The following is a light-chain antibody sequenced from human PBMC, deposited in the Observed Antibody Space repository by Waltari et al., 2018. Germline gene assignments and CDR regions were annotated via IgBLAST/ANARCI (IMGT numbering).Light chain of an antibody. V-gene: IGKV3-20*01. CDR1: QSVGRS. CDR3: QKYESLPAT. CDR2: DAS. J-gene: IGKJ1*01. Sequence: IMLTQSQGTLSLSHGDIATLSCRASQSVGRSLVWYQQKPGQAPRLLIYDASRRATGIPDRFSGSGFGTDFSLTISRLEPEDFAVYYCQKYESLPATFGQGTKVEIK.